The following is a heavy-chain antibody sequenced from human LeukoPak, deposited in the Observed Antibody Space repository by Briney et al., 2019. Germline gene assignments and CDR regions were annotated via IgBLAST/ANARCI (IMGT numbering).Heavy chain of an antibody. J-gene: IGHJ4*02. V-gene: IGHV3-30*18. CDR1: GFTFSNYG. CDR2: ISYDGNNQ. CDR3: AKTVNFYDSRRLDY. Sequence: GGSLRLSCAASGFTFSNYGMHWVRQAPGKGLQWVAFISYDGNNQYYADSVKGLFTISRDNSKNTLYLQTNSLRPEDTAVYYCAKTVNFYDSRRLDYWGQGALVTVSS. D-gene: IGHD3-22*01.